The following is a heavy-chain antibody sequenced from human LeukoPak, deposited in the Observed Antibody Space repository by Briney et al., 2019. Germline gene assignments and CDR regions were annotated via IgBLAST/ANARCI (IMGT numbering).Heavy chain of an antibody. CDR3: AARYYGDYERPFDY. D-gene: IGHD4-17*01. Sequence: PGGSLRLSCAASGFTFSSYWMHWVRHAPGKGMVWVSRINSDGSSTSYADSVKGRFTISRDNAKNTLYLQMNSLRAEDTAVYYCAARYYGDYERPFDYWGQGTLVTVSS. J-gene: IGHJ4*02. V-gene: IGHV3-74*01. CDR2: INSDGSST. CDR1: GFTFSSYW.